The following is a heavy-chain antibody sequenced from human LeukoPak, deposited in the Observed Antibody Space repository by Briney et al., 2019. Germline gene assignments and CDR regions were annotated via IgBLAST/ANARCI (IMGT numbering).Heavy chain of an antibody. V-gene: IGHV3-7*01. Sequence: GGSLRLSCAASGFTFSTYWMSWVRQAPGKGLELVANIKQDGSEKYYVDSVKGRFTISRDNAKNSLYLQVNSLRAEDTVVYYCARSQRRLDYWGQGTLVTVSS. CDR3: ARSQRRLDY. CDR1: GFTFSTYW. CDR2: IKQDGSEK. D-gene: IGHD6-25*01. J-gene: IGHJ4*02.